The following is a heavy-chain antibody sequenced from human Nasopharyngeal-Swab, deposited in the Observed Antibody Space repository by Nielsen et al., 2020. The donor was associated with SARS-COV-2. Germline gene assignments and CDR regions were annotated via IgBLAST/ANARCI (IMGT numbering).Heavy chain of an antibody. V-gene: IGHV3-74*01. CDR1: GLTFSSYS. CDR2: INSDGSST. J-gene: IGHJ3*02. Sequence: GESLKISCAASGLTFSSYSMNWVRQAPGKGLVWVSRINSDGSSTSYADSVKGRFTISRDNAKNTLYLQMNSLRAEDTAVYYCLRAFDIWGQGTMVTVSS. CDR3: LRAFDI.